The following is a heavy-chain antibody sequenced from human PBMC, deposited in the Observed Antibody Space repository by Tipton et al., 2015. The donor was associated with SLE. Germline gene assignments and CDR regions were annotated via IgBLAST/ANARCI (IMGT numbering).Heavy chain of an antibody. CDR1: GFTFSSYG. D-gene: IGHD6-19*01. Sequence: SLRLSCAASGFTFSSYGMHWVRQAPGKGLEWVAFIRYDGSNKYYADSVKGRFTISRDNSKNTLYLQMNSLRAEDTAVYYCAKELSQWLVVYCYYGMDVWGQGTTVTVSS. J-gene: IGHJ6*02. CDR2: IRYDGSNK. V-gene: IGHV3-30*02. CDR3: AKELSQWLVVYCYYGMDV.